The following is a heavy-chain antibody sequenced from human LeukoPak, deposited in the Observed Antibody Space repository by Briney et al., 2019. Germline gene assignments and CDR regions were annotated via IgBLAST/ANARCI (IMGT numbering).Heavy chain of an antibody. Sequence: GGSLRLSCAAPGFTFTSFLMTWVRQSPGKGLEWVANINRDGTKTTYVDSVKGRFTISRDNAKNSLFLHMSSLRAEDTAVYYCATAPAAADSSWGQGTLVAVSS. D-gene: IGHD6-13*01. J-gene: IGHJ5*02. CDR1: GFTFTSFL. CDR2: INRDGTKT. CDR3: ATAPAAADSS. V-gene: IGHV3-7*01.